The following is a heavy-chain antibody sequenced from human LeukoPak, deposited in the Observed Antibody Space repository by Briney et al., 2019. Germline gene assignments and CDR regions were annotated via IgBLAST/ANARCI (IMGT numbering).Heavy chain of an antibody. Sequence: AGGSLRLSCAASRFTFGSYAMSWVRQAPGKGLEWVSAISGSGGSTYYADSVRGRFTISRDNSKNTLYLQMNSLRAEDTAVYYCAKSTAIAVAGDDYWGQGTLVTVSS. CDR1: RFTFGSYA. J-gene: IGHJ4*02. CDR3: AKSTAIAVAGDDY. CDR2: ISGSGGST. D-gene: IGHD6-19*01. V-gene: IGHV3-23*01.